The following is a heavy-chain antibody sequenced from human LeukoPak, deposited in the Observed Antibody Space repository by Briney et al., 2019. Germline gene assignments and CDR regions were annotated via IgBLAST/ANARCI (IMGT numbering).Heavy chain of an antibody. Sequence: GESLKISCKGSGYRFTSYWIGWVRQMPGKGLEWMGIIYPGDSDTRYSPSFQGQVTISADKSISTAYLQWSSLKASDTAMYYCARKPYCSSTSCYGVYWFDPWGQGTLVTVSS. CDR1: GYRFTSYW. CDR3: ARKPYCSSTSCYGVYWFDP. D-gene: IGHD2-2*01. J-gene: IGHJ5*02. V-gene: IGHV5-51*01. CDR2: IYPGDSDT.